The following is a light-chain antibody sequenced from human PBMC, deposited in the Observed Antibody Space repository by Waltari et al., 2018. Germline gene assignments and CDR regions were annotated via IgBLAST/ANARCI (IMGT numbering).Light chain of an antibody. CDR2: EVT. J-gene: IGLJ3*02. CDR3: NSFTSSNTWV. CDR1: SSDIGSYKT. V-gene: IGLV2-18*02. Sequence: QSALTQPPSVSGSPGQSVTISCTGTSSDIGSYKTVSWYQQSPGTAPKLMIYEVTNRPSGFPGRCSGSKSANTASLTISGLQVEDEADYYCNSFTSSNTWVFGGGTRLTVL.